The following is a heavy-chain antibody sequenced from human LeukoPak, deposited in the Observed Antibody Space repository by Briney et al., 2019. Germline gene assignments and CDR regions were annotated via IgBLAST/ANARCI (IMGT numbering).Heavy chain of an antibody. CDR2: INPNSGGT. CDR3: ARDKNYYGSGNYYSHNRFDP. CDR1: GYTFTGYY. D-gene: IGHD3-10*01. J-gene: IGHJ5*02. V-gene: IGHV1-2*02. Sequence: GASVKVSCKASGYTFTGYYMHWVRQAPGQGLEWMGWINPNSGGTSYAQKFEGRVTMTRDTSITTAYMELSRLTSDDTAVYYCARDKNYYGSGNYYSHNRFDPWGQGTLVTVSS.